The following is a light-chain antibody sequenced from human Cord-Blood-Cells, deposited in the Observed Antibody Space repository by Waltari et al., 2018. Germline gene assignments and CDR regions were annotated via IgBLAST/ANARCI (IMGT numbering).Light chain of an antibody. Sequence: EIVLTQSRATLSLSPGERATLSCRASQSVSSYLAWYQQKPGQAPRLLIYDASNRATGIPARFSGSGSGTDFTLTISSLEPEDFAVDYCQQRSNGPPLTFGGGTKVEIK. J-gene: IGKJ4*01. CDR3: QQRSNGPPLT. CDR1: QSVSSY. V-gene: IGKV3-11*01. CDR2: DAS.